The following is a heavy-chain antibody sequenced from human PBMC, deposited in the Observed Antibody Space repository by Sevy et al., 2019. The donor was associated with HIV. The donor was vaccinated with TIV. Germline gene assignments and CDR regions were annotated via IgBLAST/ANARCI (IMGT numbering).Heavy chain of an antibody. CDR3: TTVLGWEGTSDY. CDR2: IRSKAGGGTD. CDR1: GFSFINAW. D-gene: IGHD1-26*01. Sequence: EGSLRLSCAASGFSFINAWMNWVRQAPGKGLEWVARIRSKAGGGTDDYAAPVEGRFIIQRDDSENTLYLQMNSLRTEDTAIYYCTTVLGWEGTSDYWGQGTLVTVSS. J-gene: IGHJ4*02. V-gene: IGHV3-15*07.